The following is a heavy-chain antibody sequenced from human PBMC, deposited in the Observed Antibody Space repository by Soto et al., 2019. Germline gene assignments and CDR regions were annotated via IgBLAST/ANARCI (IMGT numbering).Heavy chain of an antibody. CDR2: ISGSCGST. Sequence: GGSLRLSCSASGFSFSDYYMTWVRQAPGKGLEWVSVISGSCGSTYYADSVKGRFTISRDNSKNTLYLQMNSLRAEDTAVYYCAKDRYFDWLLSYWGQGTLVTVSS. CDR3: AKDRYFDWLLSY. CDR1: GFSFSDYY. J-gene: IGHJ4*02. D-gene: IGHD3-9*01. V-gene: IGHV3-23*01.